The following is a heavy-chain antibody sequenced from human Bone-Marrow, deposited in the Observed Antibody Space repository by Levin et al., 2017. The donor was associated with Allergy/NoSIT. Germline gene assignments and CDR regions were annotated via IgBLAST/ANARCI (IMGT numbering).Heavy chain of an antibody. J-gene: IGHJ4*02. D-gene: IGHD6-6*01. CDR1: GYTFTDYY. CDR3: ARQGGGSSSSFDY. V-gene: IGHV1-46*01. Sequence: GASVKVSCKASGYTFTDYYIHWVRQAPGQGLEWMGMINPSGGSTTFTHKFRGRVTLSRGTSTSAVYIDLNSLKFDDTAVYYCARQGGGSSSSFDYWGQGTLVTVSS. CDR2: INPSGGST.